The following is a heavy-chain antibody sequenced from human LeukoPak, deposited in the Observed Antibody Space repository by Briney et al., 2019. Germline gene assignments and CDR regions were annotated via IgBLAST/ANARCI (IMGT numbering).Heavy chain of an antibody. CDR1: GGTFSSYA. CDR3: ARGIAPYSGTYGVGYYYYMDV. Sequence: SVKVSCKASGGTFSSYAISWVRQAPGQGLEWMGGIIPIFGTANYAHKFQGRVTITTDESTTTAYMELSSLRSEDTAVYYCARGIAPYSGTYGVGYYYYMDVWGKGTTVTVSS. V-gene: IGHV1-69*05. J-gene: IGHJ6*03. CDR2: IIPIFGTA. D-gene: IGHD1-26*01.